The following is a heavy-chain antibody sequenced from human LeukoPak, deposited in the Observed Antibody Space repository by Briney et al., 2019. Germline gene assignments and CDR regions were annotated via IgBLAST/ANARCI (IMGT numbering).Heavy chain of an antibody. Sequence: PGGSLRLSCAASGFTFSSYGMHWVRQAPGKGLEWEAFIRYDGSNKYYADSVKGRFTISRDNSKNTLYLQMNSLRAEDTAVYYCAKAAMVLYYFDYWGQGTLVTVSS. CDR1: GFTFSSYG. D-gene: IGHD5-18*01. CDR3: AKAAMVLYYFDY. CDR2: IRYDGSNK. V-gene: IGHV3-30*02. J-gene: IGHJ4*02.